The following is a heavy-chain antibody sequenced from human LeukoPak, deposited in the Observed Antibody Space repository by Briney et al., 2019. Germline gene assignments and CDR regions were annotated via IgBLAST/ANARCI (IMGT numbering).Heavy chain of an antibody. D-gene: IGHD5-18*01. V-gene: IGHV3-49*03. Sequence: GSLRLSCTSSGFTLGSYAVSWFRQAPGRGVEWVAFIRSKTFGGTTEYDASVKGRFTISRDDSKSIAYLQMNSLKTEDTAVYYCTRYSGRTDYWGQGTLVSVSS. CDR2: IRSKTFGGTT. CDR1: GFTLGSYA. CDR3: TRYSGRTDY. J-gene: IGHJ4*02.